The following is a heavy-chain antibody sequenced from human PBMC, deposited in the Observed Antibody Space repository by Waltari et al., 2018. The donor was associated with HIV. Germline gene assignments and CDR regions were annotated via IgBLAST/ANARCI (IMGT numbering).Heavy chain of an antibody. Sequence: QEQLVQSGAEVKKPGASVKVSCKASGYPFTDYYMHWVRQAPGQGLEWMGWINPKSGGTNYAQKFQGRVTMTRDTSISTAYMELSSLRSDDTAVYYCALYCSGGNCFFDYWGQGTLVTVSS. J-gene: IGHJ4*02. V-gene: IGHV1-2*02. CDR1: GYPFTDYY. D-gene: IGHD2-15*01. CDR2: INPKSGGT. CDR3: ALYCSGGNCFFDY.